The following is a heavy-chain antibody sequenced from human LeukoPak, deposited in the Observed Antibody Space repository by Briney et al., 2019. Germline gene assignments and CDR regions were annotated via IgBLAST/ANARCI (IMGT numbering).Heavy chain of an antibody. J-gene: IGHJ6*02. Sequence: PGRSLRLSCAASGFTFDDYAMHWVRQAPGKGLEWVSGISWNSGSIGYADSVKGRFTISRDNAKNSLYLQMNSLRAEDTALYYCAKDIHDYYGTDVWGQGTTVTVSS. CDR2: ISWNSGSI. CDR1: GFTFDDYA. V-gene: IGHV3-9*01. CDR3: AKDIHDYYGTDV.